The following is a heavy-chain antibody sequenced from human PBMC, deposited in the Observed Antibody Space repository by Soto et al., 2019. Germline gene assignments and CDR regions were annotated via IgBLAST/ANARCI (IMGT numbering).Heavy chain of an antibody. J-gene: IGHJ2*01. D-gene: IGHD4-17*01. CDR3: ARPLKGVTTPWYFYL. CDR2: IYYSGSP. V-gene: IGHV4-39*01. Sequence: QLQLQESGPGLVKPSETLSLTCTVAGGSISSSSYYWGWIRQPPGKGLEWLGRIYYSGSPYYNPSLRSRVTISVDTSKNQFALKPSDVTAEDTAVYFCARPLKGVTTPWYFYLWGRGTLVPVSS. CDR1: GGSISSSSYY.